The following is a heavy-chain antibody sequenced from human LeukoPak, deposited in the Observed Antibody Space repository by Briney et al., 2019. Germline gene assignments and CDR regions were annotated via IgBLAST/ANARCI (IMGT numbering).Heavy chain of an antibody. V-gene: IGHV4-39*07. CDR1: GGSISSGGYY. J-gene: IGHJ4*02. CDR2: IYYSGTT. CDR3: VRERSAAGYFDY. Sequence: SETLSLTCTVSGGSISSGGYYWSWIRQPPGKGLECIGNIYYSGTTYYNPSLKSRVTISVDTSKNQFSLRLSSVTAADTAVYYCVRERSAAGYFDYWGQGTLVTVSS. D-gene: IGHD6-13*01.